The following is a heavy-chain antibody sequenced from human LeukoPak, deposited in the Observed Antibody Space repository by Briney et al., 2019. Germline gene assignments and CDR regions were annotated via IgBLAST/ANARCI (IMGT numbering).Heavy chain of an antibody. Sequence: PGGSLRLSCAASGFTFSSYGMHWVRQAPGKGLEWVAFIRYDGSNKYYADSVKGRFTISRDNSKNTLYLQMNSLRAEDTAVYYCAKGRGWELLRPFDYWGQGTLVTVSS. D-gene: IGHD1-26*01. CDR1: GFTFSSYG. V-gene: IGHV3-30*02. CDR3: AKGRGWELLRPFDY. CDR2: IRYDGSNK. J-gene: IGHJ4*02.